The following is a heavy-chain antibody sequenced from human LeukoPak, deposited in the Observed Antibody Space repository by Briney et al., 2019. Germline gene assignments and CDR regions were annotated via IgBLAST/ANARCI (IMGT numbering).Heavy chain of an antibody. V-gene: IGHV3-30*02. Sequence: GGSLRLSCAASGFIFSSYGMHWVRQAPGKGLEWVAFIRYDGSNKYYEDSVKGRFTISRDSSKNTLYLQMSSLRDEDTAVYYCAKNNDYGGSYWYFDLWGRGTLVTVSS. CDR3: AKNNDYGGSYWYFDL. D-gene: IGHD4-23*01. CDR1: GFIFSSYG. J-gene: IGHJ2*01. CDR2: IRYDGSNK.